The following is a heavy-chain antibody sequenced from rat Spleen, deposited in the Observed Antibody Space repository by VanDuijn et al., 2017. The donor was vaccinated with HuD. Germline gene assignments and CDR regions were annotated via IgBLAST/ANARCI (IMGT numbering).Heavy chain of an antibody. CDR2: ISYGDSSGHSAT. D-gene: IGHD1-2*01. V-gene: IGHV5-29*01. CDR3: ARHGITIAAISD. J-gene: IGHJ2*01. Sequence: EVQLVESGGGLVQPGRSLKLSCVASGFTFNNYWMTWIRQAPTKGLEWVATISYGDSSGHSATYYRDSVKGRFTISRDNAKSTLSLQVDSLRSEETATYYCARHGITIAAISDWGQGVMVTVSS. CDR1: GFTFNNYW.